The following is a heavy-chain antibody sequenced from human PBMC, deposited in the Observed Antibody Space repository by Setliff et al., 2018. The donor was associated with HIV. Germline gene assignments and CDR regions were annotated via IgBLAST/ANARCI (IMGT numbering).Heavy chain of an antibody. CDR2: INPNRGDT. J-gene: IGHJ3*02. Sequence: ASVKVSCKASGYTFTGYFIHWVRQAPGQGLEWMGQINPNRGDTKSHHKFADRLIMSRDTSLTTVYMGLTSLRSDDTAVYYCARVSSFNKIIREAFDIWGQGTLVTVS. CDR1: GYTFTGYF. CDR3: ARVSSFNKIIREAFDI. D-gene: IGHD3-10*01. V-gene: IGHV1-2*06.